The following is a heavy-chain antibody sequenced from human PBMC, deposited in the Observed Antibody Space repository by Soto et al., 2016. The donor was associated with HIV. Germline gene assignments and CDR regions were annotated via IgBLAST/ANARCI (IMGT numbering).Heavy chain of an antibody. CDR2: TWSDGTIE. CDR1: GVNLSTYV. CDR3: AEKTTSDVGGRVWLVFFGVGNGTGRRYVQVTSSLDRPYPTGYRTYG. V-gene: IGHV3-33*01. J-gene: IGHJ6*01. D-gene: IGHD3-3*01. Sequence: VQLVESGGGVVQPGRSLRLSCSASGVNLSTYVMNWVRQAPGKGLEWVAFTWSDGTIERFAESAKGRFTISRDNSKNTVYLQMNSLRAEDTAVYFCAEKTTSDVGGRVWLVFFGVGNGTGRRYVQVTSSLDRPYPTGYRTYG.